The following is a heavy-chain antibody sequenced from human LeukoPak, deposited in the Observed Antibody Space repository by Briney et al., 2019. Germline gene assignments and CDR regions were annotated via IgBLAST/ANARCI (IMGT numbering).Heavy chain of an antibody. Sequence: PGGSLRLSCASSGFTFSSYAMTWVRQAPGKGLERGSAISAAGGSTYYADSVKGRFTISRDNSKNTLYLQMNSLRVEDTAVYYCANAGLISGTPSYYMDVSRKGTKVTVSS. D-gene: IGHD2-15*01. J-gene: IGHJ6*03. V-gene: IGHV3-23*01. CDR2: ISAAGGST. CDR3: ANAGLISGTPSYYMDV. CDR1: GFTFSSYA.